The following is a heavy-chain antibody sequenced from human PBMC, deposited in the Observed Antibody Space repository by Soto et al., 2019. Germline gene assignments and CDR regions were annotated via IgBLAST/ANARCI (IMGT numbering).Heavy chain of an antibody. CDR2: TYYRSKWYH. D-gene: IGHD1-26*01. J-gene: IGHJ3*02. V-gene: IGHV6-1*01. CDR1: GDSVSSNSAA. Sequence: SQTLALTCAISGDSVSSNSAAWNWIRQSPSRGLEWLGRTYYRSKWYHDYAVSVKSRITINPDTSKNQFCLQLNSVTPTDSAVYYRARDRESGYSGGCAQDFEIWGQGTMVAFSS. CDR3: ARDRESGYSGGCAQDFEI.